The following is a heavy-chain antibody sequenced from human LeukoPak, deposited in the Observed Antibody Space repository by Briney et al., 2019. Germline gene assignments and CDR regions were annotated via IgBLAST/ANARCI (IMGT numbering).Heavy chain of an antibody. CDR1: GYTFTGYY. D-gene: IGHD1-26*01. Sequence: GASVKVCCKASGYTFTGYYMHWVRQAPGQGLEWMGWINPNSGGTNYAQKFQGRVTMTRDTSISTAYMELSRLRSDDTAVYYCARVGATGYYYYYGMDVWGQGTTVTVSS. V-gene: IGHV1-2*02. CDR3: ARVGATGYYYYYGMDV. CDR2: INPNSGGT. J-gene: IGHJ6*02.